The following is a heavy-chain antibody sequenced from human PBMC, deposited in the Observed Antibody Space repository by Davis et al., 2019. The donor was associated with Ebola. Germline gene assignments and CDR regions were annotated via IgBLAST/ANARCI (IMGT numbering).Heavy chain of an antibody. V-gene: IGHV3-11*04. Sequence: GESLKISCAASGFTFSDHFMSWIRLAPGKGLEWVSYISDSGTTLYYADSVKGRFTISRDNARNSLYLQMNSLRAEDTAVYYCARDRRPSSYIGMDVWGQGTTVTVSS. J-gene: IGHJ6*02. CDR1: GFTFSDHF. CDR2: ISDSGTTL. CDR3: ARDRRPSSYIGMDV.